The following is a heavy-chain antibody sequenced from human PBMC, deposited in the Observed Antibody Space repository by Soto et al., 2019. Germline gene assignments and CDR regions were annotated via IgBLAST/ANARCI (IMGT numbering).Heavy chain of an antibody. D-gene: IGHD3-16*02. CDR1: GFTFSSYG. Sequence: GGSLRLSCAASGFTFSSYGMHWVRQAPGKGLEWVAVIWYDGSNKYYADSVKGRFTISRDNSKNTLYLQMNSLRAEDTAVYYCARDNYDYVWGSYRYAFYLGYWGQGTLVTVSS. CDR2: IWYDGSNK. V-gene: IGHV3-33*01. J-gene: IGHJ4*02. CDR3: ARDNYDYVWGSYRYAFYLGY.